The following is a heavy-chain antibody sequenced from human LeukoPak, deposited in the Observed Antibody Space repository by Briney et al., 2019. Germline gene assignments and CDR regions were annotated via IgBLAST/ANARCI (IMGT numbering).Heavy chain of an antibody. J-gene: IGHJ4*02. CDR2: IYYSGST. D-gene: IGHD3-10*01. Sequence: PSQTLSLTCTVSGGSISSGDYYWSWIRQPPGKGLEWIGYIYYSGSTYYNPSLKSRVTISVVTSKNQFSLKLSSVTAADTAVYYCARATLWFGEYYFDYWGQGTLVTVSS. CDR1: GGSISSGDYY. CDR3: ARATLWFGEYYFDY. V-gene: IGHV4-30-4*01.